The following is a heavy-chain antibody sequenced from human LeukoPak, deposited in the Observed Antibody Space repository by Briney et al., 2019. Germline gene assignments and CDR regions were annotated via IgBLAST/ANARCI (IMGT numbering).Heavy chain of an antibody. CDR3: ARDYYGSGSYDFDY. Sequence: GGSLRLSCAASGFTVSSNYMSWVRQAPGKGLEWVSAIYSGGSTYYADSVKGRFTISRDNSKNTLYLQMNSLRAEDTAVYYCARDYYGSGSYDFDYWGQGTLVTVSS. V-gene: IGHV3-53*01. CDR1: GFTVSSNY. CDR2: IYSGGST. D-gene: IGHD3-10*01. J-gene: IGHJ4*02.